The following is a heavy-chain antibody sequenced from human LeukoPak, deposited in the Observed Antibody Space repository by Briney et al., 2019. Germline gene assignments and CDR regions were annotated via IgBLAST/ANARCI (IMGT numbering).Heavy chain of an antibody. CDR3: AKDHGIAAAGPSDY. V-gene: IGHV3-7*01. CDR1: GFTFSSYW. CDR2: IKQDGSEK. Sequence: PGGSLRLSCAASGFTFSSYWMSWVRQAPGKGLEWVANIKQDGSEKYYVDSVKGRFTISRDNAKNSLYLQMNSLRAEDTAVYYCAKDHGIAAAGPSDYWGQGTLVTVSS. D-gene: IGHD6-13*01. J-gene: IGHJ4*02.